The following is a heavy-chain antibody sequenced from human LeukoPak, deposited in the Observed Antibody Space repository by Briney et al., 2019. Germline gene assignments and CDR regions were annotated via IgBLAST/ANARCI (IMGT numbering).Heavy chain of an antibody. CDR2: ISGSGGST. J-gene: IGHJ4*02. CDR1: GFTFSSFA. D-gene: IGHD4-17*01. CDR3: ARGAVTRDFDL. V-gene: IGHV3-23*01. Sequence: GGSLRLSCTASGFTFSSFAMSWVRQAPGKGLEWVSAISGSGGSTYYADSVKGRFTIARDNSKNTVYLQMNSLRAEDTGVYYCARGAVTRDFDLWGQGTLVTVSS.